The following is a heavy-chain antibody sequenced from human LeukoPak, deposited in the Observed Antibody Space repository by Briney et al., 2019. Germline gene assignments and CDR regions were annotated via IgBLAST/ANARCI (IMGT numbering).Heavy chain of an antibody. J-gene: IGHJ4*02. D-gene: IGHD3-10*01. CDR2: TYYSGST. V-gene: IGHV4-39*07. CDR1: GGSISSSSYY. Sequence: SETLSLTCTVSGGSISSSSYYWGWIRQPPGKGLEWIGSTYYSGSTYYNPSLKSRVTISVDTSKNQFSLKLSSVTAADTAVYYCARDVNVQYYYGSGSPNYFDYWGQGTLVTVSS. CDR3: ARDVNVQYYYGSGSPNYFDY.